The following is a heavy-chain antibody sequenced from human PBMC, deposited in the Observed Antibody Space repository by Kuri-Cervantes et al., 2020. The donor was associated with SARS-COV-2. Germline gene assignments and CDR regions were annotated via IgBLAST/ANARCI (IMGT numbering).Heavy chain of an antibody. D-gene: IGHD3-3*01. Sequence: GESLKISCAASGFTFSSYAMSWVRQAPGKGLEWVGRIKSKTDGGTTDYAAPVKGRFTISRDDSKITLYLQMNSLKTEDTAVYDCTALWSAWGQGALVTVSS. CDR3: TALWSA. CDR2: IKSKTDGGTT. CDR1: GFTFSSYA. V-gene: IGHV3-15*01. J-gene: IGHJ4*02.